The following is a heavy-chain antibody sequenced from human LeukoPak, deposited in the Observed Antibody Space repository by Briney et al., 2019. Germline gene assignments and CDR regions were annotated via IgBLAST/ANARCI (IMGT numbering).Heavy chain of an antibody. CDR3: ARAVAGRVDAFDI. CDR2: IYYSGST. J-gene: IGHJ3*02. D-gene: IGHD6-19*01. CDR1: GDSVSNGNYY. V-gene: IGHV4-61*01. Sequence: PSETLSLTCIVSGDSVSNGNYYWSWLRQPPGKGLEWIGYIYYSGSTNYNPSLKSRVTISVDTSKNQFSLKLSSVTAADTAVYYCARAVAGRVDAFDIWGQGTMVTVSS.